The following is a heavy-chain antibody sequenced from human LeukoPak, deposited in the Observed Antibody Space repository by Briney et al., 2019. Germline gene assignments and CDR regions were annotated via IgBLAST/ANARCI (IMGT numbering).Heavy chain of an antibody. CDR1: GGSISSGGYS. CDR3: ARYVVPGTNYFDY. V-gene: IGHV4-30-2*02. J-gene: IGHJ4*02. Sequence: SETLSLTCAVSGGSISSGGYSWSWLRQPPGKGLEWIGYIYHSGSTYYNPSLKSRVTISVDTSKNQFSLKLNSVTAADTAVYYCARYVVPGTNYFDYWGQGILVTVSS. D-gene: IGHD6-19*01. CDR2: IYHSGST.